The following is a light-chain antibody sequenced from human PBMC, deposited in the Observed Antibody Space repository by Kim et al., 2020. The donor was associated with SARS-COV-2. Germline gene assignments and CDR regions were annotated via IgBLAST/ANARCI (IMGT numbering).Light chain of an antibody. J-gene: IGKJ2*03. V-gene: IGKV3-20*01. CDR3: QQYGSSPYS. CDR2: GAS. Sequence: SSPGERATLSCRASQSVSSYYLAWYQQKPGQAPRLLIYGASSRATGIPDRFSGSGSGTDFTLTISRLEPEDFAVYYCQQYGSSPYSFGQGTKLEIK. CDR1: QSVSSYY.